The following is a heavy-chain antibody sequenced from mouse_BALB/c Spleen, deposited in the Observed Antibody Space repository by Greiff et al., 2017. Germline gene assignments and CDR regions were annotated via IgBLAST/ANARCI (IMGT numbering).Heavy chain of an antibody. J-gene: IGHJ3*01. CDR1: GYSITSDYA. Sequence: VQLKESGPGLVKPSQSLSLTCTVTGYSITSDYAWNWIRQFPGNKLEWMGYISYSGSTSYNPSLKSRISITRDTSKNQFFLQLNSVTTEDTATYYCAREPSWFAYWGQGTLVTVSA. CDR2: ISYSGST. CDR3: AREPSWFAY. V-gene: IGHV3-2*02.